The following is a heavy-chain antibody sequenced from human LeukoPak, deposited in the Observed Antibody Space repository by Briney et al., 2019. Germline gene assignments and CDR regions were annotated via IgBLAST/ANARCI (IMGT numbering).Heavy chain of an antibody. V-gene: IGHV1-2*02. Sequence: ASVKVSCKASGYTFTGYYMHWVRQAPGQGLEWMGWINPNSAGTNYAQTFQGRDTMTRDTSISTAYMELSRLRSDDTAVYYCARGGYCSSTSCRLSLDYWGQGILVTVSS. CDR2: INPNSAGT. CDR3: ARGGYCSSTSCRLSLDY. CDR1: GYTFTGYY. J-gene: IGHJ4*02. D-gene: IGHD2-2*01.